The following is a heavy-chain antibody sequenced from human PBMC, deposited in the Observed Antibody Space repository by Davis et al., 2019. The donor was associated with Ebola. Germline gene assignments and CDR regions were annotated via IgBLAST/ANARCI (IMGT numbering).Heavy chain of an antibody. CDR1: GYTFTSYG. CDR3: AITYYYDSSGYYPYLDY. CDR2: ISAYNGNT. Sequence: ASVKVSCKASGYTFTSYGISWVRQAPGQGLEWMGWISAYNGNTNYAQKLQGRVTMTTDTSTSTAYMELRSLRSDDTAVYYCAITYYYDSSGYYPYLDYWGQGTLVTVSS. J-gene: IGHJ4*02. D-gene: IGHD3-22*01. V-gene: IGHV1-18*01.